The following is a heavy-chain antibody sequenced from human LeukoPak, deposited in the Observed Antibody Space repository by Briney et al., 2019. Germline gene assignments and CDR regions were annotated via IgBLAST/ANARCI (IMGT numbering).Heavy chain of an antibody. J-gene: IGHJ6*04. Sequence: SETLSLTCTVSGGSISGYSWSWIRQSPGGELEWIGYIYYSGDTAYNPSLRSRVTISVDTSKNQFSLKLSSVTAADTAVYYCARSADSSWYREMDVWGKGTTVTISS. V-gene: IGHV4-59*01. CDR1: GGSISGYS. CDR3: ARSADSSWYREMDV. D-gene: IGHD6-13*01. CDR2: IYYSGDT.